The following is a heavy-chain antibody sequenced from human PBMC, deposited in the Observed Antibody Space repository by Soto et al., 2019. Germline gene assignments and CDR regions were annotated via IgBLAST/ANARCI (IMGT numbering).Heavy chain of an antibody. V-gene: IGHV3-49*03. Sequence: GGSLRLSCTGSGFTFGDYAMSWSRQAPGKGLEWVGVIRSKAYGESTDYAASVKGRFTILRDDSKSIAYLQMNSLQSEDTGVYYCTRYTYTSRYSYFGMDVWGHGTTVTVSS. CDR1: GFTFGDYA. D-gene: IGHD2-2*01. CDR2: IRSKAYGEST. J-gene: IGHJ6*02. CDR3: TRYTYTSRYSYFGMDV.